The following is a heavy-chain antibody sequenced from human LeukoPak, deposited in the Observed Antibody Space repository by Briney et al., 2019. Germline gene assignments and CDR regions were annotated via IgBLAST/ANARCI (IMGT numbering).Heavy chain of an antibody. CDR2: IYPGDSDT. CDR3: ARRVEDCSSTSCYNGFDP. CDR1: GYSFTSYW. J-gene: IGHJ5*02. D-gene: IGHD2-2*02. Sequence: GESLKISCKGSGYSFTSYWIGWVRQMPGKGLVWMGIIYPGDSDTRYSPSFQGQVTISADKSISTAYLQWSSLKASDTAMYYCARRVEDCSSTSCYNGFDPWGQGTLVTVSS. V-gene: IGHV5-51*01.